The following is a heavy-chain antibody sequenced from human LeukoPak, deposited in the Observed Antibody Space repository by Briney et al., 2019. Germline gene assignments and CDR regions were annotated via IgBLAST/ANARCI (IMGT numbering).Heavy chain of an antibody. J-gene: IGHJ3*02. Sequence: TSETLSLTCTVSGGSISSYYWSWIRQPPGKGLEWIGYIYYSGSTNYNPSLKSRVTISVDTSKNQFSLKLSSVTAADTAVYYCARVVLDIVVVPAAHDAFDIWGRGTMVIVSS. D-gene: IGHD2-2*01. CDR3: ARVVLDIVVVPAAHDAFDI. CDR1: GGSISSYY. CDR2: IYYSGST. V-gene: IGHV4-59*01.